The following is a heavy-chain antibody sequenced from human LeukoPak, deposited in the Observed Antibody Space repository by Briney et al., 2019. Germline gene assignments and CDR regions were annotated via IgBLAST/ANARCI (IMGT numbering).Heavy chain of an antibody. D-gene: IGHD2-8*02. CDR1: GFTFGTYS. J-gene: IGHJ4*02. V-gene: IGHV3-48*01. CDR2: IGSSSGTI. Sequence: PGESLRLSCAASGFTFGTYSMNWVRQAPGKGLEWVSYIGSSSGTIYYADSVKGRFTVSRDNAKNSLYLQMNSLRAEDTAVYYCARHYCTGSRCSSGAFDYWGQGTLVTVSS. CDR3: ARHYCTGSRCSSGAFDY.